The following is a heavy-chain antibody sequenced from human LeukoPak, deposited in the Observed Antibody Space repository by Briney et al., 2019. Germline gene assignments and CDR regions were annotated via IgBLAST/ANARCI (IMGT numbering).Heavy chain of an antibody. CDR3: AREYYDFWSGYYPPYYFDY. V-gene: IGHV3-21*01. Sequence: PGGSLRLSCAASGFTFSSYSMNWVRQAPGKGLEWVSSISSSSSYIYYADSVKGRFTISRDNAKNSLYLQMKSPRAEDTAVYYCAREYYDFWSGYYPPYYFDYWGQGTLVTVSS. CDR1: GFTFSSYS. D-gene: IGHD3-3*01. CDR2: ISSSSSYI. J-gene: IGHJ4*02.